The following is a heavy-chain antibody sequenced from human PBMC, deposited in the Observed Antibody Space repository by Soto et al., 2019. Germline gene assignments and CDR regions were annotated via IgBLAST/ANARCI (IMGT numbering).Heavy chain of an antibody. CDR2: INPNSGGT. V-gene: IGHV1-2*02. J-gene: IGHJ5*01. D-gene: IGHD3-10*01. Sequence: ASVKVSCKASGYTFTGYYIHWVRQAPGQGLEWMGWINPNSGGTDSAQKFQGRVTMTRDTSISTVYMELRSLGADDTAVYYCATQRSSPPYSWIDSWGQGTLVTVSS. CDR3: ATQRSSPPYSWIDS. CDR1: GYTFTGYY.